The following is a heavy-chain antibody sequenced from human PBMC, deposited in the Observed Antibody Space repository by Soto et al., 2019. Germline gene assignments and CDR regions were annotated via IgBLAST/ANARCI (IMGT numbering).Heavy chain of an antibody. V-gene: IGHV3-30*18. Sequence: QVQLVESGGGVVQPGRPLRLSCTASGFTFSRYGMHWVRQAPGKGLEWVAVISYDGIKKDFGESVKGRFTISRDNSKNTMYLQMESLRSEDRAVYYCAKEGPYVTSSSVDHWGQGIVVIVSS. CDR2: ISYDGIKK. J-gene: IGHJ4*02. CDR3: AKEGPYVTSSSVDH. D-gene: IGHD6-6*01. CDR1: GFTFSRYG.